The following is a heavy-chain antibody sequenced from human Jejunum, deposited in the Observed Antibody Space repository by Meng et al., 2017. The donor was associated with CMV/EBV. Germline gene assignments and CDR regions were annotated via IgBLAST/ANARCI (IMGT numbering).Heavy chain of an antibody. Sequence: EWELVGAGGDPVGPWGSLRLVCAASGFTFSSYKMNWVRQAPGQGLQWLSSISSRGSYIYYADSVQGRFTVSRDNARNSLFLQMNSLGAEDTATYYCAKDIDYWGRGTLVTVSS. CDR2: ISSRGSYI. J-gene: IGHJ4*02. CDR1: GFTFSSYK. V-gene: IGHV3-21*01. CDR3: AKDIDY.